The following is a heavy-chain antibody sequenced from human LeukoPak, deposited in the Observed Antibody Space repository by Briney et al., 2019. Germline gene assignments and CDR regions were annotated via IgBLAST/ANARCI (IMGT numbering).Heavy chain of an antibody. D-gene: IGHD5-24*01. V-gene: IGHV1-69*06. J-gene: IGHJ3*02. CDR3: ARGGWLQLLSAFDI. CDR2: IIPIFGTA. CDR1: GGTFSSYA. Sequence: GASVKVSCKASGGTFSSYAISWVRQAPGQGLEWMGGIIPIFGTANYAQKFQGRVTITADKSTSTAYMELSSLRSEDTAVYYCARGGWLQLLSAFDIWGQGTMVTVSS.